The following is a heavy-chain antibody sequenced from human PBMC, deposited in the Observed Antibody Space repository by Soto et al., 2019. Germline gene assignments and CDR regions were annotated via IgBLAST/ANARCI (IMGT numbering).Heavy chain of an antibody. Sequence: QVQLQEAGPGLVKPSQTLSLTCTVSGGSITSDNYFWSWIRQPPGKGLEWIGYLLYSGTEYYKSYLKSRVTITIDTSHKQFSLKLNSVTAAETAMYYCAREVSSHVHQGAEDAFDLWGQGTMVTVSS. V-gene: IGHV4-30-4*01. D-gene: IGHD6-19*01. J-gene: IGHJ3*01. CDR1: GGSITSDNYF. CDR2: LLYSGTE. CDR3: AREVSSHVHQGAEDAFDL.